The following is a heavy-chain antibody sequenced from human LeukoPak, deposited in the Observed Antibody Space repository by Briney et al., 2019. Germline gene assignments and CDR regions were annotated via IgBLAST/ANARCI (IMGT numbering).Heavy chain of an antibody. J-gene: IGHJ6*02. Sequence: GGSLRLSCAASGFTFSDYSMTWVRQAPGKGLEWVSLISFSGDSIYYADSVRGRFTISRDNSKSMLFLQLNSLRAEDTALYYCARDLHYYVAMDVWGQGTTVTVSS. CDR1: GFTFSDYS. V-gene: IGHV3-23*01. CDR3: ARDLHYYVAMDV. D-gene: IGHD3-10*02. CDR2: ISFSGDSI.